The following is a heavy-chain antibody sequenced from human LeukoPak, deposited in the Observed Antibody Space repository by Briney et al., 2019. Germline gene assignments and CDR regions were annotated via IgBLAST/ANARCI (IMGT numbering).Heavy chain of an antibody. Sequence: GGSLRLSCAASGFTFSSYAMSWVRQAPGKGLEWVSAISGSGGSTYYADSVKGRFTISRDNSKNTLYLQMNSLRAEDTAVYYCARGPRYYDSSGYYYYYGMDVWGQGTTVTVSS. CDR1: GFTFSSYA. V-gene: IGHV3-23*01. J-gene: IGHJ6*02. CDR2: ISGSGGST. CDR3: ARGPRYYDSSGYYYYYGMDV. D-gene: IGHD3-22*01.